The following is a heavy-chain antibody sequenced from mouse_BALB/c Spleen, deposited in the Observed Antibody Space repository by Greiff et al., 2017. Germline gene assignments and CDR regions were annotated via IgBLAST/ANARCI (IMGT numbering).Heavy chain of an antibody. D-gene: IGHD2-14*01. CDR3: APAGVRQGYFDV. Sequence: EVKLQQSGPELVKPGASVKMSCKASGYTFTSYVMHWVKQKPGQGLEWIGYINPYNDGTKYNEKFKGKATLTSDKSSSTAYMELSSLTSEDSAVYYCAPAGVRQGYFDVWGAGTTVTVSS. V-gene: IGHV1-14*01. CDR2: INPYNDGT. CDR1: GYTFTSYV. J-gene: IGHJ1*01.